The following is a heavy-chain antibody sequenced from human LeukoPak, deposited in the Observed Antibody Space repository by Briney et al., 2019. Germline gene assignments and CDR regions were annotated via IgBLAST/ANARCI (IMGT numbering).Heavy chain of an antibody. CDR3: ARGIVVAPVYGAFDI. V-gene: IGHV4-31*03. J-gene: IGHJ3*02. D-gene: IGHD2-21*01. CDR1: GGSISSGGYY. Sequence: NSSETLSLTCTVSGGSISSGGYYWSWIRQHPGKGLECIAHIYNGGSNYYYNPSLQSRVTISLDTSKNQFSLKLTSVTAADTAVYYCARGIVVAPVYGAFDIWGQGTMVTVSS. CDR2: IYNGGSNY.